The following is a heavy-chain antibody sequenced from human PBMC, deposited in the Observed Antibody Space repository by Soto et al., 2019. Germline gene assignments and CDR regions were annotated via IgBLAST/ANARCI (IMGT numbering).Heavy chain of an antibody. V-gene: IGHV1-46*03. Sequence: QVQLVQSGAVVKKPGASVKVYCKASGYTFTSYYMHWVRQAPGQGLEWMGIINPSGGSTSYAQKFQGRVTMTSDTSTSTVYMELSSLRSEDTAVYYCACQRCNWNPPDLWGQGTLITV. CDR3: ACQRCNWNPPDL. CDR2: INPSGGST. D-gene: IGHD1-20*01. J-gene: IGHJ5*02. CDR1: GYTFTSYY.